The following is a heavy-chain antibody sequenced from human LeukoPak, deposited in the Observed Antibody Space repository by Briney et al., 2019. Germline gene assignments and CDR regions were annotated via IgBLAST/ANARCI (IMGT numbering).Heavy chain of an antibody. CDR2: INIDGSQR. D-gene: IGHD3-16*01. CDR1: GFSFSTTW. V-gene: IGHV3-7*03. CDR3: ARDPGWGALDY. Sequence: GGSLRLSCAASGFSFSTTWMTWVRQTPGKGLELVANINIDGSQRYHADSVEGRFTISRDNVKNTLNLQMSSLRVEDTAVYYCARDPGWGALDYWGQGALVIVSS. J-gene: IGHJ4*02.